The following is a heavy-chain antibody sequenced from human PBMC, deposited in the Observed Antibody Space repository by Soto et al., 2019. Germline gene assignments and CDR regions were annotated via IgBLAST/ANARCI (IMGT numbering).Heavy chain of an antibody. CDR2: IKSDGTVT. V-gene: IGHV3-74*01. Sequence: EVQLVESGGGLVQPGGSLRLSCVVSGITFSTYRMHWVRQAPGKGLVWVSHIKSDGTVTHYTDSVRGRFIISRDNAKNTLFLQMTSLRAEEKAVYYCASENYDFWSGYYLDYWGQGTLVTVSS. J-gene: IGHJ4*02. CDR3: ASENYDFWSGYYLDY. CDR1: GITFSTYR. D-gene: IGHD3-3*01.